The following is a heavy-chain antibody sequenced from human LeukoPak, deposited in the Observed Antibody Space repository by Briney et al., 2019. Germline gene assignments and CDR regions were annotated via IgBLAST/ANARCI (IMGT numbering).Heavy chain of an antibody. D-gene: IGHD6-13*01. Sequence: ASVKVSCKVSGYTLTELSMHWVRQAPGKGLEWMGGFDPEDGETIYAQKFQGRVTMTEDTSTDTAYMELSSLRSEDTAVYYCATDDSYSSPTKGYYMDVWGKGTTVTVSS. J-gene: IGHJ6*03. CDR3: ATDDSYSSPTKGYYMDV. CDR1: GYTLTELS. CDR2: FDPEDGET. V-gene: IGHV1-24*01.